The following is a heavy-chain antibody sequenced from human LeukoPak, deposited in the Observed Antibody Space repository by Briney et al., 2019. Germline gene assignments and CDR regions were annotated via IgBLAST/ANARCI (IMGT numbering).Heavy chain of an antibody. CDR3: ARHYCSGGSCYYYFDY. V-gene: IGHV5-51*01. CDR1: GYSFTSYW. D-gene: IGHD2-15*01. Sequence: GESLKISCKGSGYSFTSYWIGWVRQMPGKGLEWTGIIYPGDSDTRYSPSFQGQVTISADKSISTAYLQWSSLKASDTAMYYCARHYCSGGSCYYYFDYWGQGTLVTVSS. J-gene: IGHJ4*02. CDR2: IYPGDSDT.